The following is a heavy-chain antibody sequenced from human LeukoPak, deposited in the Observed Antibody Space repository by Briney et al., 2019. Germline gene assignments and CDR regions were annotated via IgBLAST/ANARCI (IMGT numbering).Heavy chain of an antibody. V-gene: IGHV5-51*01. Sequence: HGESLKISCKGSGYTFTNYWIGWVRQIPGKGLEWMGIILPGDSDTRYSPSFQGQVTISADKSIGTAYLQWSSLEASDTATYYCVRRQKAVAGSGFDYSGQGNLVTVSS. D-gene: IGHD6-19*01. CDR3: VRRQKAVAGSGFDY. CDR1: GYTFTNYW. J-gene: IGHJ4*02. CDR2: ILPGDSDT.